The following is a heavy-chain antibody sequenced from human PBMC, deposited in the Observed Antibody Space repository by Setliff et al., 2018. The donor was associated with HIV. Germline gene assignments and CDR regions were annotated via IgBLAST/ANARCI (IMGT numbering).Heavy chain of an antibody. D-gene: IGHD2-8*01. J-gene: IGHJ4*02. CDR1: GGTFSSYV. CDR2: IIPIFGTA. Sequence: SVKVSCKASGGTFSSYVISWVRQAPGQGLEWMGGIIPIFGTANNAQKFQGRVTITADESTSTAYMELSSLRSDDTAVYYCARKYCTNGVCYKTGEFDYWVQGTLVTVSS. V-gene: IGHV1-69*13. CDR3: ARKYCTNGVCYKTGEFDY.